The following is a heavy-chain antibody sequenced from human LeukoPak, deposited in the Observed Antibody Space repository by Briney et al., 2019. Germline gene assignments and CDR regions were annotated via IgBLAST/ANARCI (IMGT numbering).Heavy chain of an antibody. CDR2: ISAYNGNT. CDR1: GYTFTSYG. CDR3: ARAPGVLLWCGELSPTDY. J-gene: IGHJ4*02. V-gene: IGHV1-18*01. D-gene: IGHD3-10*01. Sequence: ASVKVSCTASGYTFTSYGISWVRQAPGQGLEWMGWISAYNGNTNYAQKLQGRVTMTTDTSTSTAYMELRSLRSDDTAVYYCARAPGVLLWCGELSPTDYWGQGTLVTVSS.